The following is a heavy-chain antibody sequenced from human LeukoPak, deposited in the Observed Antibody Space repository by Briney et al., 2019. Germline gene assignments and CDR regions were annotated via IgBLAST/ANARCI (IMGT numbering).Heavy chain of an antibody. CDR2: INPNSGGT. Sequence: ASVKVSCKASGYTFTGFYVHWVRQAPGQGFEWMGWINPNSGGTSYAQKFQGRVTMTRDTSITTAYMELSRLRSDGTAVYYCARDLTIFGGVNDPLIRGHWGQGTLVTVSS. V-gene: IGHV1-2*02. D-gene: IGHD3-3*01. CDR1: GYTFTGFY. J-gene: IGHJ4*02. CDR3: ARDLTIFGGVNDPLIRGH.